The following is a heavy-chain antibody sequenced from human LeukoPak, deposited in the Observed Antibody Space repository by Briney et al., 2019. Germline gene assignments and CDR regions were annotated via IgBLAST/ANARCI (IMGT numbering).Heavy chain of an antibody. CDR2: INHSGST. CDR3: ARGRGCSGGSCYSGSWFDP. Sequence: PSETLSLTCAVYGGSFSGYYWSWIRPPPGKGLEWIGEINHSGSTNYNPSLKSRVTISVDTSKNQFSLKLSSVTAADTAVYYCARGRGCSGGSCYSGSWFDPWGQGTLVTVSS. CDR1: GGSFSGYY. V-gene: IGHV4-34*01. D-gene: IGHD2-15*01. J-gene: IGHJ5*02.